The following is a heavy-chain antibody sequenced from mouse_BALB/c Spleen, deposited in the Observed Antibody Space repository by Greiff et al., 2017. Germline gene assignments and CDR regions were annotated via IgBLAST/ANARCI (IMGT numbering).Heavy chain of an antibody. CDR1: GFNIKDTY. V-gene: IGHV14-3*02. D-gene: IGHD2-14*01. Sequence: VQLQQSGAELVKPGASVKLSCTASGFNIKDTYMHWVKQRPEQGLEWIGRIDPANGNTKYDPKFQGKATITADTSSNTAYLQLSLLTSEDTAVYYGARSSRYGEMDYWSQGTSVTVS. CDR3: ARSSRYGEMDY. J-gene: IGHJ4*01. CDR2: IDPANGNT.